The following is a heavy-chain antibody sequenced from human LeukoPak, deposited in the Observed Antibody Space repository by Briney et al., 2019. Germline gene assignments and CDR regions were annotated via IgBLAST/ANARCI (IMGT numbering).Heavy chain of an antibody. J-gene: IGHJ3*02. CDR1: GGSFSGYY. D-gene: IGHD6-19*01. Sequence: SETLSLTCAVYGGSFSGYYWSWIRQPPGKGLEWIGEINHSGSTNYNPSLKSRVTIPVDTSKNQFSLKLSSVTAADTAVYYCARVIGWYVFGGDAFDIWGQGTMVTVSS. CDR2: INHSGST. V-gene: IGHV4-34*01. CDR3: ARVIGWYVFGGDAFDI.